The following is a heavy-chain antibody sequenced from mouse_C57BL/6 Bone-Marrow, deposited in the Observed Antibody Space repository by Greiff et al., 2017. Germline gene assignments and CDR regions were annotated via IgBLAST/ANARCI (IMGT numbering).Heavy chain of an antibody. CDR2: ISYSGST. J-gene: IGHJ1*03. D-gene: IGHD2-1*01. CDR1: GYSITSDY. CDR3: ARYHYGNYDWYFDV. Sequence: DVKLVESGPGLAKPSQTLSLTCSVTGYSITSDYWNWIRKFPGNKLEYMGYISYSGSTYYNPSLKSRISITRDTSKNQYYLQLNSVTTEDTATYYCARYHYGNYDWYFDVWGTGTTVTVSS. V-gene: IGHV3-8*01.